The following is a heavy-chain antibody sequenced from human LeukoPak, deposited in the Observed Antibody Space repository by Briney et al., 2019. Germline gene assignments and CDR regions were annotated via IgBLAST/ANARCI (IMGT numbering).Heavy chain of an antibody. D-gene: IGHD3-3*01. Sequence: GGSLRLSCAASGFTFSSHAMSWVRQAPGKGLEWVSAISGSGGSTYYADSVKGRFTISRDNSKNTLYLQMNSLRAEDTAVYYCAKVTTLEWLPIDAFDIWGQGTMVTVSS. CDR2: ISGSGGST. V-gene: IGHV3-23*01. CDR3: AKVTTLEWLPIDAFDI. CDR1: GFTFSSHA. J-gene: IGHJ3*02.